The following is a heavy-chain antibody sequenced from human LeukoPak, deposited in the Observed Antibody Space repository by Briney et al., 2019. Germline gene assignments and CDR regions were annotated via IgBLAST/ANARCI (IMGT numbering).Heavy chain of an antibody. CDR3: ARYDVWGTYRAFDY. Sequence: SETLSLTCSVSSVSIISSSSYYWGWLRQSPGKGLEWIGSMYYSSSTYYNPSLQSRATVSVDASKQQVSLRLISVTAADTAVYYCARYDVWGTYRAFDYWGQGTLVTVSS. D-gene: IGHD3-16*02. CDR2: MYYSSST. J-gene: IGHJ4*02. V-gene: IGHV4-39*07. CDR1: SVSIISSSSYY.